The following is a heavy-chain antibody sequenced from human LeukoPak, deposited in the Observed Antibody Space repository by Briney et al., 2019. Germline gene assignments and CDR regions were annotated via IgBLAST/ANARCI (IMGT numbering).Heavy chain of an antibody. J-gene: IGHJ3*02. CDR1: GFTFNSYE. V-gene: IGHV3-48*03. D-gene: IGHD3-10*01. CDR3: ARDGGDDAFDI. Sequence: GGSLRLSCAASGFTFNSYEMNWVRQAPGKGLEWVSYLTSSGGTKYYADSVKGRFTISRDNAKNTLYLQMNSLRAEDTAVYYCARDGGDDAFDIWGQGTMVTVSS. CDR2: LTSSGGTK.